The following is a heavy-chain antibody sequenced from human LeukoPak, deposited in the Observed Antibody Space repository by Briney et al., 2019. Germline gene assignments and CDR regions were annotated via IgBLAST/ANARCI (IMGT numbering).Heavy chain of an antibody. V-gene: IGHV4-30-2*01. Sequence: SETLSLTCAVSGGSISSGGYSWSWIRQPPGKGLEWIGYINHSGSTNYNPSLKSRVTISVDTSKNQFSLKLSSVTAADTAVYYCARGGSRKDIVVVPAAIPHWFDPWGQGTLVTVSS. CDR3: ARGGSRKDIVVVPAAIPHWFDP. CDR2: INHSGST. J-gene: IGHJ5*02. CDR1: GGSISSGGYS. D-gene: IGHD2-2*02.